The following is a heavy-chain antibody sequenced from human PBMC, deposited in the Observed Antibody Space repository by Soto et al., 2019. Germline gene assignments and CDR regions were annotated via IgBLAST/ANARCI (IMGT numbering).Heavy chain of an antibody. CDR3: ARDGGNWNYDY. J-gene: IGHJ4*02. Sequence: GGSLRLSCAASGFTFSSYEMNWVRQAPGKGLEWVSYISSSGSTIYYADSVKGRFTISRDNAKNSLYLQMNSLRAEDTAVYYCARDGGNWNYDYWGQGTLVTVSS. D-gene: IGHD1-7*01. V-gene: IGHV3-48*03. CDR1: GFTFSSYE. CDR2: ISSSGSTI.